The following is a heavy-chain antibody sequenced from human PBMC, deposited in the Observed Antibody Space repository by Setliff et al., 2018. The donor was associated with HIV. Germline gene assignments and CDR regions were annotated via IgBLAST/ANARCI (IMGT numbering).Heavy chain of an antibody. CDR3: ARGKTWLRFLDY. CDR2: INTHSGDT. D-gene: IGHD5-12*01. J-gene: IGHJ4*02. V-gene: IGHV1-18*01. Sequence: ASVKVSCKASGYTFNNYGSSWVRQAPGQGLEWMGWINTHSGDTNYAQNVQGRVTVTMDTSTSTAYMELRSLKSDDTAVYYCARGKTWLRFLDYWGQGTLVTVSS. CDR1: GYTFNNYG.